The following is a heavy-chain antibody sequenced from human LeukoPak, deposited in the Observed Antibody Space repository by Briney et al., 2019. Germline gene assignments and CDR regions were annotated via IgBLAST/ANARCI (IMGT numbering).Heavy chain of an antibody. V-gene: IGHV4-30-2*01. CDR3: ARGVGFDAFDI. Sequence: TSETLSLTCAVSGGSISSGDYSWSWIRQPPGKGLEWIWYFYNTRSPYLNPSLQIRLTISIDRSKNQFSLKLSSVTAADTAVYYCARGVGFDAFDIWGQGTMVTVSS. D-gene: IGHD1-26*01. CDR2: FYNTRSP. CDR1: GGSISSGDYS. J-gene: IGHJ3*02.